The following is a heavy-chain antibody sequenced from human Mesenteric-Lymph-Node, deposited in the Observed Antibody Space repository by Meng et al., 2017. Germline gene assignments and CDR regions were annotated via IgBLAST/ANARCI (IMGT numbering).Heavy chain of an antibody. J-gene: IGHJ4*02. CDR2: IYYSGST. CDR1: GGSVSSGSYY. CDR3: ARGFRDIGGGEFDY. Sequence: SETLSLTCTVSGGSVSSGSYYWSWIRQPPGKGLEWIGYIYYSGSTNYNPSLKSRVTISVDTSKNQFSLKLSSVTAADTAVYYCARGFRDIGGGEFDYWGQGTLVTVSS. D-gene: IGHD1-26*01. V-gene: IGHV4-61*01.